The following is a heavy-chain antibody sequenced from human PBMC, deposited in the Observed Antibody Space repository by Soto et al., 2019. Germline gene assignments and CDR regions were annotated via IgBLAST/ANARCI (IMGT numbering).Heavy chain of an antibody. CDR2: IVVDSGNT. CDR3: AADLDRLPDAFDI. D-gene: IGHD3-3*01. J-gene: IGHJ3*02. CDR1: GFTFINSA. Sequence: HMQLVQSGPEVKKPGTSVKVSCKASGFTFINSAVQWVRQARGQRLEWIGWIVVDSGNTNYAQKFQERVTITRDMSTSTSYMKLSSLRSEDTDVYYCAADLDRLPDAFDIWGQGTMVTVSS. V-gene: IGHV1-58*01.